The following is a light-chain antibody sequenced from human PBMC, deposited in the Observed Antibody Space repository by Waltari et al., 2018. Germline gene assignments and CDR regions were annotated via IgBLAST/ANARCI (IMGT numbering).Light chain of an antibody. J-gene: IGLJ2*01. CDR1: SSDVGGYNY. Sequence: QSALTQPPSASGSPGQSVTISCTGTSSDVGGYNYVPRYQQHPGKVPKLVIFEVSKRPSGVPDRFSGSRSGNTASLTVSGLQAEDEADYYCSSYAGSNTYVLFGGGTKLTVL. V-gene: IGLV2-8*01. CDR3: SSYAGSNTYVL. CDR2: EVS.